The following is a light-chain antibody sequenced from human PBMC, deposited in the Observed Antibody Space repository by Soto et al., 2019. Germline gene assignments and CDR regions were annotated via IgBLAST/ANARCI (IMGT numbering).Light chain of an antibody. J-gene: IGLJ3*02. CDR3: CSYAGDSHWM. V-gene: IGLV2-23*01. CDR2: EGS. CDR1: SSDIGSYNL. Sequence: QSVLTQPASVSGSPGQSITISCTGTSSDIGSYNLVSWYQQHPGIAPKIMIYEGSKRPSGVSNRFSGSKSGNTASLTFSGLQAEDEADYYCCSYAGDSHWMFGGGTKLTVL.